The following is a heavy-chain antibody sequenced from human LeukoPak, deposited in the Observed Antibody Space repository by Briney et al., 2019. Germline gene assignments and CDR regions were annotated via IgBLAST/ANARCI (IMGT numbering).Heavy chain of an antibody. V-gene: IGHV3-21*04. CDR3: ATTKRITMVRGVMNWFDP. J-gene: IGHJ5*02. Sequence: GGSLRLSCAASGFTFSSYSMNWVRQAPGKGLEWVSSISSSSSYIYYADSVKGRFTISRDNAKNSLYLQMNSLRAEDTAVYYCATTKRITMVRGVMNWFDPWGQGTLVTVSS. CDR2: ISSSSSYI. CDR1: GFTFSSYS. D-gene: IGHD3-10*01.